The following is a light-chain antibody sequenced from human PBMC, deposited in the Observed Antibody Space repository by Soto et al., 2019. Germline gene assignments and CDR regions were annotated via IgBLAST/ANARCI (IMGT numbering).Light chain of an antibody. Sequence: QSVLTQPASMSGSPGQSIAISCTGSSSDVGIYNYVSWYQQHPGKVPKLIIYEVNKRPSGVPDRFSGSKSGNTASLTVSGLQAEDEADYYCSSYAGSSNVFGTGTKLTVL. V-gene: IGLV2-8*01. CDR2: EVN. CDR1: SSDVGIYNY. CDR3: SSYAGSSNV. J-gene: IGLJ1*01.